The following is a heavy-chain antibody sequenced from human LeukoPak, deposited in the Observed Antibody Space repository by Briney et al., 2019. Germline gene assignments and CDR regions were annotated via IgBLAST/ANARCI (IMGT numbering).Heavy chain of an antibody. D-gene: IGHD6-19*01. V-gene: IGHV1-69*04. CDR1: GGTFSSYA. CDR3: ARAVAGMGLNYNWFDP. CDR2: IIPILGIA. Sequence: GSSVKVSCKASGGTFSSYAISWVRQAPGQGLEWMGRIIPILGIANYAQKFQGRVTITADKSTSTAYMELSSLRSEDTAVYYCARAVAGMGLNYNWFDPWGQGTLVTFSS. J-gene: IGHJ5*02.